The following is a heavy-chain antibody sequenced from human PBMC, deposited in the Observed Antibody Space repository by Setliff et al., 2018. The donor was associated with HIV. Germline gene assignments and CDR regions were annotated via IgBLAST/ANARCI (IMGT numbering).Heavy chain of an antibody. CDR2: IIPFLGTA. V-gene: IGHV1-69*13. CDR3: ARTRNIHYYCYMDV. J-gene: IGHJ6*03. Sequence: ASVKVSCKTSGGTFSKFAITWVRQAPGQGLEWMGGIIPFLGTANYAQQFQGRVTISADGSTDTTYMELSRLTPEDTALYFCARTRNIHYYCYMDVWGKGTTVTVSS. CDR1: GGTFSKFA.